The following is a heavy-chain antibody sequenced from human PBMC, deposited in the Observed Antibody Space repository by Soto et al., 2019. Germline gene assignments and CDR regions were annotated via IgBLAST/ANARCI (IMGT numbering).Heavy chain of an antibody. V-gene: IGHV4-31*03. CDR3: ARAQFGGSEHCSGGSCNSSSAYDI. J-gene: IGHJ3*02. D-gene: IGHD2-15*01. CDR1: GGSISSGGYY. Sequence: QVQLQESGPGLVKPSQTLSLTCTVSGGSISSGGYYWSWIRQHPGKGLEWIGYIYYSGSTYYNPSLKSRVTISVDTSKHQFSLKLSSVTAADTAVYYCARAQFGGSEHCSGGSCNSSSAYDIWGQGPMVTVSS. CDR2: IYYSGST.